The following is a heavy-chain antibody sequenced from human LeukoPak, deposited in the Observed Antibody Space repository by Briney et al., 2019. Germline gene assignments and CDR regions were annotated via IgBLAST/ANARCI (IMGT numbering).Heavy chain of an antibody. CDR3: ATARPIMITFGGVMADY. D-gene: IGHD3-16*01. V-gene: IGHV3-30-3*01. CDR1: GFTFSSYA. CDR2: ISYDGSNK. Sequence: GGSLRLSCAASGFTFSSYAMHWVRQAPGKGLEWVAVISYDGSNKYYADSVKGRFTISRDNSKNTLYLQMNSLRAEDTAVYYCATARPIMITFGGVMADYWGQGTLVTVSS. J-gene: IGHJ4*02.